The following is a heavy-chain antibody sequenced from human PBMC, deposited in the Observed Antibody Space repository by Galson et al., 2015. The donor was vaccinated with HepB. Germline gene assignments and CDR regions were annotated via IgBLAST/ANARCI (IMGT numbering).Heavy chain of an antibody. D-gene: IGHD3-22*01. Sequence: SLRLSCAASGFTFSSYAMHWVRQAPGKGLEWVAVISYDGSNKYYADSVKGRFTISRDNSKNTLYLQMNSLRAEDTAVYYCARGWITMIVVVTGGNDAFDIWGQGTMVTVSS. J-gene: IGHJ3*02. CDR1: GFTFSSYA. V-gene: IGHV3-30-3*01. CDR2: ISYDGSNK. CDR3: ARGWITMIVVVTGGNDAFDI.